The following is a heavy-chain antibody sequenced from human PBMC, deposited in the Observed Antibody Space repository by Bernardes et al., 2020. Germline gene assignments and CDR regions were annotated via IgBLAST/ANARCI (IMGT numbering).Heavy chain of an antibody. CDR1: GFTFSNYW. V-gene: IGHV3-74*01. CDR2: INNDGSER. Sequence: GSLRLSCAASGFTFSNYWMHWVRQAPGQGLEWVSHINNDGSERSYADSVRGRFTISRDNAKNTLYLQMNSLRVNDTALYYCARGAGAFDFWGHGTLVTVSS. J-gene: IGHJ4*01. CDR3: ARGAGAFDF.